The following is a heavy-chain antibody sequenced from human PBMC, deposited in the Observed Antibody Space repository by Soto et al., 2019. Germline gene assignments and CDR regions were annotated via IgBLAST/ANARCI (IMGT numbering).Heavy chain of an antibody. CDR1: GFTFSSYA. J-gene: IGHJ4*02. Sequence: EVQLLESGGGLVQPGGSLRLSCAASGFTFSSYAMSWVRQAPGKGLEWVSAISGSGGSTYYADSVKGRFTISRDNSKNTMYLQMNRLRAEDTAVYYCAKVWVSGYHFDYWGQGTLVPVFS. CDR2: ISGSGGST. CDR3: AKVWVSGYHFDY. V-gene: IGHV3-23*01. D-gene: IGHD3-16*01.